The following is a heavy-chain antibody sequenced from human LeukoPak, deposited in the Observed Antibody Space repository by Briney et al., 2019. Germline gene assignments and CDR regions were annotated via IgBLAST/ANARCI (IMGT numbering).Heavy chain of an antibody. CDR3: ARGGPRDGYNLDY. Sequence: GALVKVSCKASGYTFTSYDINWVRQVTGQGLEWMGWMNPNSGNTGYAQKFQGRVTMTRNTSISTAYMELSSLRSEDTAVYYCARGGPRDGYNLDYWGQGTLVTVSS. CDR1: GYTFTSYD. J-gene: IGHJ4*02. CDR2: MNPNSGNT. D-gene: IGHD5-24*01. V-gene: IGHV1-8*01.